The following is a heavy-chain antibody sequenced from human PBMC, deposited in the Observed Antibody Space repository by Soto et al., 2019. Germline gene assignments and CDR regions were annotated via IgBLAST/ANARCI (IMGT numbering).Heavy chain of an antibody. V-gene: IGHV4-30-4*01. J-gene: IGHJ5*02. CDR2: IYYCGST. CDR3: ARDGYYSSYYWFDP. D-gene: IGHD4-4*01. CDR1: ALSLRSGDTY. Sequence: SETLSPTCNVSALSLRSGDTYWGRIRDPPGKGMEWIGYIYYCGSTYYNPSLKGRVTISVDTSKNQFSLKLSSVTAADTAVYYCARDGYYSSYYWFDPWGQGTLVTVSS.